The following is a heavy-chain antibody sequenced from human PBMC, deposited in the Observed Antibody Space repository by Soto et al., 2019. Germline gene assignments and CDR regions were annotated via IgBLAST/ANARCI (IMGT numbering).Heavy chain of an antibody. V-gene: IGHV4-31*03. CDR3: ARRTVIFDY. D-gene: IGHD4-17*01. J-gene: IGHJ4*02. CDR1: GGSISSGGYY. CDR2: IYYSRST. Sequence: QGQLQESGPGLVKPSQTLSPTCTVSGGSISSGGYYWSWIRQHPGKGLEWIGYIYYSRSTYYNPSLKSRVTITLDTSKNQIDLKLSSGSAEDTDVYYCARRTVIFDYWCQGTLVTVSS.